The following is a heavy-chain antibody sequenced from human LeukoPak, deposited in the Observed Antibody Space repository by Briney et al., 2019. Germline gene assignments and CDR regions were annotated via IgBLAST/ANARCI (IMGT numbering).Heavy chain of an antibody. J-gene: IGHJ4*02. V-gene: IGHV3-48*01. Sequence: PGGSLRLSCAASGFTFSSYSMNWVRQAPGKGLEWVSCISSSSSTIYYADSVKGRFTISRDNAKNSLYLQMNSLRAEDTAVYYCARLDYWGQGTLVTVSS. CDR2: ISSSSSTI. CDR1: GFTFSSYS. CDR3: ARLDY.